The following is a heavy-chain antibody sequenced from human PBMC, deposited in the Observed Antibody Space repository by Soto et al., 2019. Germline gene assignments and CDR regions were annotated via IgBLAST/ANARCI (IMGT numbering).Heavy chain of an antibody. CDR3: GGDNLWAWVEDLLGMDV. CDR1: GYTFTSYG. J-gene: IGHJ6*02. CDR2: ISAYNGNT. D-gene: IGHD3-16*01. Sequence: QVQLVQSGAEVKKPGASVKVSCKASGYTFTSYGISWVRQAPGQGLEWMGWISAYNGNTNYAQKLQGGVTMTTDTTPRKGFMGLRSLRSEETGVYYCGGDNLWAWVEDLLGMDVWGQGTTVTVSS. V-gene: IGHV1-18*01.